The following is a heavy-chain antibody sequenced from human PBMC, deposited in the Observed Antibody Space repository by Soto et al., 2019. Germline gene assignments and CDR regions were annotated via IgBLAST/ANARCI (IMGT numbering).Heavy chain of an antibody. CDR2: IYSGGST. CDR3: ARDRIPTGMDV. Sequence: EVQLVETGGGLVQPGGSLRLSCAASGFTVSTNYMSWVRQAPGKGLEWVSVIYSGGSTYYADSVKGRFTISRDNSKNTLYLQMNSLRAEDTAVFYCARDRIPTGMDVWGQGTTVTVSS. V-gene: IGHV3-66*01. CDR1: GFTVSTNY. J-gene: IGHJ6*02.